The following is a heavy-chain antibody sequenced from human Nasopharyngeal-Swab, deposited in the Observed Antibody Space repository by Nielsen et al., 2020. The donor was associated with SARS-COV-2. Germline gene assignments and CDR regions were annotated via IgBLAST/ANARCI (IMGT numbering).Heavy chain of an antibody. D-gene: IGHD2-8*01. Sequence: GGSLRLSCAASGFIFSTSDMHWVRQAPGKGLEWVAVTSHDESHKYYAGSVHGRLTISRDNSKNTLYLQMYNLRTEDTAVYYCAKDLIVGPPDYFDYWGRGTLVTVSS. J-gene: IGHJ4*02. CDR3: AKDLIVGPPDYFDY. CDR1: GFIFSTSD. CDR2: TSHDESHK. V-gene: IGHV3-30*18.